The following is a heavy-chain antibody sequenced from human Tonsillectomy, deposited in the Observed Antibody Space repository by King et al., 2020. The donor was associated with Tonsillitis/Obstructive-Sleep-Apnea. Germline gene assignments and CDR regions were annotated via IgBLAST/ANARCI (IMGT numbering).Heavy chain of an antibody. D-gene: IGHD3-3*01. J-gene: IGHJ6*03. V-gene: IGHV3-53*01. CDR3: ARGNYDFWSGYFPDHYYYYYMDV. CDR2: IYSGGST. Sequence: EVQLVESGGGLIQPGGSLRLSCAASGFTVSSNYMSWVRQAPGKGLEWVSVIYSGGSTYYADSVKGRFTISRDNSKNTLYLQMNSLRAEDTAVYYCARGNYDFWSGYFPDHYYYYYMDVWSKGTTVTVSS. CDR1: GFTVSSNY.